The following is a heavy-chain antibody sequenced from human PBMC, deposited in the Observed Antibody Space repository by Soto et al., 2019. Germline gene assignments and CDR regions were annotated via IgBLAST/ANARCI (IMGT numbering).Heavy chain of an antibody. D-gene: IGHD2-21*02. CDR3: ATGGDFRKWGHTSPFSDVMDV. V-gene: IGHV1-24*01. J-gene: IGHJ6*02. CDR2: FDPEEDET. Sequence: ASAKVSCKVSGYTFTDLSVHWVRQAPGKGLEWMGGFDPEEDETIYAQKFKGRVAMTEDTSTDTAYMELSSLRSEDTAMYYCATGGDFRKWGHTSPFSDVMDVWGQETAVPVSS. CDR1: GYTFTDLS.